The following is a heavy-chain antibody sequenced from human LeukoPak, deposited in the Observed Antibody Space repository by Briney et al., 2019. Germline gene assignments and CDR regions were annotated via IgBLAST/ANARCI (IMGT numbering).Heavy chain of an antibody. V-gene: IGHV3-53*01. CDR3: ARTYGDYRFDY. CDR2: IYSGGST. J-gene: IGHJ4*02. CDR1: GFTVSSNY. Sequence: GGSLRLSCAASGFTVSSNYMSWVRQAPGKGLEWVSVIYSGGSTYYADSVKGRFTISRDNSKNTLHLQMNSLRAEDTAVYYCARTYGDYRFDYWGQGTLVTVSS. D-gene: IGHD4-17*01.